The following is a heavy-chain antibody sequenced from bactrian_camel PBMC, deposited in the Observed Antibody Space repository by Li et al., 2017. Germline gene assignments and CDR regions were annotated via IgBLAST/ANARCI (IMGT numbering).Heavy chain of an antibody. CDR1: GITTSRYC. CDR2: IYRNTGAT. V-gene: IGHV3S6*01. Sequence: HVQLVESGGGSVQAGGSLRLSCAASGITTSRYCMGWFRQTPGNEREGVATIYRNTGATDYHTSVQGRFTISQDNAKNTLYLQMNNLKPEDTAMYFCAADRARLGYCAAVPTMFRGYWGQGTQVTVS. CDR3: AADRARLGYCAAVPTMFRGY. J-gene: IGHJ6*01. D-gene: IGHD4*01.